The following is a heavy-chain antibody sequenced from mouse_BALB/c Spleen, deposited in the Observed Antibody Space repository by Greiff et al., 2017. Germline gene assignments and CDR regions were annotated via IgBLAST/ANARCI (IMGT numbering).Heavy chain of an antibody. Sequence: DVQLQESGPGLVKPSQSLSLTCTVTGYSITSDYAWNWIRQFPGNKLEWMGYISYSGSTSYNPSLKSRISITRDTSKNQFFLQLNSVTTEDTATYYCAKDYDGYFYYWGQGTTLTVSS. J-gene: IGHJ2*01. CDR2: ISYSGST. D-gene: IGHD2-3*01. V-gene: IGHV3-2*02. CDR1: GYSITSDYA. CDR3: AKDYDGYFYY.